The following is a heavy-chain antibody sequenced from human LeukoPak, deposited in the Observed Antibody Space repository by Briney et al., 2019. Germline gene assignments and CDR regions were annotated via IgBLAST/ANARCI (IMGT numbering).Heavy chain of an antibody. Sequence: SETLSLTCTVSGGSISSYYWSWIRQPPGKGLKGIGCFYNSGSTNYNPSLKSRVTISVDTSKNQVSLRLSSVTAADTAVYYCAKATQWLAFDYWGQGTLVTVSS. D-gene: IGHD6-19*01. CDR3: AKATQWLAFDY. V-gene: IGHV4-59*01. CDR2: FYNSGST. CDR1: GGSISSYY. J-gene: IGHJ4*02.